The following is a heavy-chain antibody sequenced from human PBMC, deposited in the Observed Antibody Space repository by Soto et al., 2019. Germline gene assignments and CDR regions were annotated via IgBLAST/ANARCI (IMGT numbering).Heavy chain of an antibody. V-gene: IGHV3-74*01. D-gene: IGHD4-17*01. CDR1: GFPFNDYR. J-gene: IGHJ4*02. CDR3: ARDSLDYGDSNDQIFYF. Sequence: GGSLRLSCTASGFPFNDYRMHWVRHAPGKGLEWVSRISLGGISTSYADSVRGRFTISRDNVKNSLYLQMSSLRAEDTAVYYCARDSLDYGDSNDQIFYFWGQGTLVPVSA. CDR2: ISLGGIST.